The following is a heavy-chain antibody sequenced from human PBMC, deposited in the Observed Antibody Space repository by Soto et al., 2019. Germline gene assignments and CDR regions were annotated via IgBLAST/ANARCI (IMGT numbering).Heavy chain of an antibody. D-gene: IGHD3-22*01. CDR2: ISSSSTSI. CDR1: GFTFSTYS. CDR3: GRVDTMTYSAFDI. J-gene: IGHJ3*02. V-gene: IGHV3-48*02. Sequence: EVQLVESGGGLVQPGGSLRLSCAASGFTFSTYSMNWVRQAPGKGLEWVSYISSSSTSIYFADSVKGRFTISRDNAKNPLYLQMNSLRDEDTAVYFCGRVDTMTYSAFDIWGQGTMVTVSS.